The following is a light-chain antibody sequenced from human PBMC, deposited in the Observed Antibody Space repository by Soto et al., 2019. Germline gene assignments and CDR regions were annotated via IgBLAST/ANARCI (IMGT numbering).Light chain of an antibody. V-gene: IGKV1-39*01. Sequence: DMEMTQSPSSLSASVGDRVTITCRARQSIVNFLHWYQQQPGKAPRLLIYATSSLQSGVPSRFSGGGSGTDFNLTISRLQPEDFATSYCQQSYRTPYTFGQGNKLEI. CDR1: QSIVNF. CDR3: QQSYRTPYT. CDR2: ATS. J-gene: IGKJ2*01.